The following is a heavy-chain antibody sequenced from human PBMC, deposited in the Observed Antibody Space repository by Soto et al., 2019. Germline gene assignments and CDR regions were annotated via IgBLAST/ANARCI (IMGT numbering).Heavy chain of an antibody. CDR1: GFTVSNNY. D-gene: IGHD3-10*01. V-gene: IGHV3-53*01. CDR2: IYSGGYT. J-gene: IGHJ4*02. Sequence: EVQLVESGGGLIQPGGSLRLSCAVSGFTVSNNYMSWVRQAPGKGLEGVSVIYSGGYTAYGDSVKGRFTISRDNSKNTLSLQKKSLGAGAAALYYCAGRRGGGGYWGQGTLVTVSS. CDR3: AGRRGGGGY.